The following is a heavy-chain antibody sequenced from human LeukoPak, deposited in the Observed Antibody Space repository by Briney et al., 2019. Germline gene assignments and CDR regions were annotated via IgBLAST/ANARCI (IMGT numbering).Heavy chain of an antibody. V-gene: IGHV3-7*01. Sequence: GGSLRLSCAASGFTFSSYWMSWVRQAPGKGLEWVAHIKQDGSEKYYVDSVKGRFTISRDNAKNSLYLQMNSLRAEDTAVYYCARDLDSSSWYALYYFDYWGQGTLVTVSS. J-gene: IGHJ4*02. D-gene: IGHD6-13*01. CDR3: ARDLDSSSWYALYYFDY. CDR1: GFTFSSYW. CDR2: IKQDGSEK.